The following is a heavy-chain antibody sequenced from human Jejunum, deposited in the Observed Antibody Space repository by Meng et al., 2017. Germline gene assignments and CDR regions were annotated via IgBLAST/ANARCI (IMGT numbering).Heavy chain of an antibody. CDR2: IYHTGST. CDR3: ARDLLGPAIAASGYFDP. J-gene: IGHJ5*02. CDR1: GGSISGSNW. Sequence: GHRKEAGPGMGKPSGTPVLPCAVPGGSISGSNWWSWVRQPPGKGLEWIGEIYHTGSTNYNPSLKSRVTMSLDKSKNQFFLDLTSVTAADTAVYYCARDLLGPAIAASGYFDPWGQGTLVTVSS. D-gene: IGHD5-12*01. V-gene: IGHV4-4*02.